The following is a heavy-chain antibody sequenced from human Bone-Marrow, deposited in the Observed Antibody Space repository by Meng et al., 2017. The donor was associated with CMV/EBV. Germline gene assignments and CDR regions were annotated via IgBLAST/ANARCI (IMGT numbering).Heavy chain of an antibody. CDR3: ARLDRWFGERG. J-gene: IGHJ4*02. CDR2: IYYSGST. Sequence: SETLSLTCAVYGGSFSGYYWSWIRQPPGKGLEWIGSIYYSGSTYYNPSLKSRVTISVDTSKNQFSLKLSSVTAADTAVYYCARLDRWFGERGWGQGTLVTVSS. CDR1: GGSFSGYY. V-gene: IGHV4-34*01. D-gene: IGHD3-10*01.